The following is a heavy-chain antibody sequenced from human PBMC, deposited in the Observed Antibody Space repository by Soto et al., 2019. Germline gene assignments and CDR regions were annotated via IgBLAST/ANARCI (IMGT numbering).Heavy chain of an antibody. V-gene: IGHV3-23*01. CDR1: GFSFSNYA. CDR3: PKDAPGDFYSYYGLDV. Sequence: GGSLRLSCAASGFSFSNYAMTWVRQASGKGLELGSAITGSGTNTYYADSVKGRFTISTDKSTNTLYLQMSSLRAEDTAIYYCPKDAPGDFYSYYGLDVWGQGTTVTVSS. J-gene: IGHJ6*02. CDR2: ITGSGTNT. D-gene: IGHD2-21*02.